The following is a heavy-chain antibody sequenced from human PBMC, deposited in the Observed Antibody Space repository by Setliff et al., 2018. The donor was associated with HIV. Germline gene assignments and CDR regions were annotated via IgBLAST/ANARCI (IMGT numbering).Heavy chain of an antibody. V-gene: IGHV1-69*10. J-gene: IGHJ4*02. CDR3: ARGPLYGYDRGYFDY. CDR1: GYTFTSYG. D-gene: IGHD5-12*01. CDR2: IIPIASVP. Sequence: SVKVSCKASGYTFTSYGISWVRQAPGQGLEWMGGIIPIASVPNYSQKFQDRLTITADESTTTVYMDMSSLRSEDTAQYYCARGPLYGYDRGYFDYWGQGTLVTVS.